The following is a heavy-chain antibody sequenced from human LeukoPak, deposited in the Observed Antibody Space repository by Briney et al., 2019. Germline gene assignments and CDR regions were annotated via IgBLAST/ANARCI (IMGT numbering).Heavy chain of an antibody. CDR2: INHSGST. CDR1: GGSFSGYY. Sequence: PSETLSLTCAVYGGSFSGYYWSWIRQPPGKGLEWIGEINHSGSTNYNPSLKSLVTISVDTSKNQFSLKLSSVTAADTAVYYCARAGRWLQLGAFDIWGQGTMVTVSS. CDR3: ARAGRWLQLGAFDI. J-gene: IGHJ3*02. D-gene: IGHD5-24*01. V-gene: IGHV4-34*01.